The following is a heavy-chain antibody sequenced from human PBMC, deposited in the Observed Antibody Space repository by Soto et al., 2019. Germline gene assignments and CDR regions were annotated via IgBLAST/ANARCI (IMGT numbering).Heavy chain of an antibody. Sequence: LRLSCAASGFTFSSYEMNWVRQAPGKGLEWVSYISSSGSTIYYADSVKGRFTISRDNAKNSLYLQMNSLRAEDTAVYYCARGGRRYYDSSGYWVYFDYWGQGTLVTVS. V-gene: IGHV3-48*03. CDR1: GFTFSSYE. CDR2: ISSSGSTI. CDR3: ARGGRRYYDSSGYWVYFDY. D-gene: IGHD3-22*01. J-gene: IGHJ4*02.